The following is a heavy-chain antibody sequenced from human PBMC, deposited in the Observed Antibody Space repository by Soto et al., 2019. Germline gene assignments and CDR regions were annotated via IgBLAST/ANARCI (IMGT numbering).Heavy chain of an antibody. V-gene: IGHV1-2*04. Sequence: QVKLVQSGAEVKKPGASVKVSCKASGYTFTGYYMHWVRQAPGQGLEWMGWINPNSGGTNYAQKFQGLDTMTRETSISTAYIDLSRQSSEDTAVYYCARVVAVAGKGWYWYFDLWGRGTLVTVSS. CDR2: INPNSGGT. D-gene: IGHD6-19*01. CDR3: ARVVAVAGKGWYWYFDL. J-gene: IGHJ2*01. CDR1: GYTFTGYY.